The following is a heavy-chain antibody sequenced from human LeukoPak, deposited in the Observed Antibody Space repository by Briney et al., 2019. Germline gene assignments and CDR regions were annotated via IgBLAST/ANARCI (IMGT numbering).Heavy chain of an antibody. Sequence: GGSLRLSCAASGFTLSDSAIHWVRQASGKGLEWVGLIDRPAKSYATAYGASVGGRFTISRDDPKNTAYLQMDSLKTEDTALYYCTRDRGTYNWLDPWGQGTLVTVSS. D-gene: IGHD1-26*01. CDR1: GFTLSDSA. CDR3: TRDRGTYNWLDP. CDR2: IDRPAKSYAT. J-gene: IGHJ5*02. V-gene: IGHV3-73*01.